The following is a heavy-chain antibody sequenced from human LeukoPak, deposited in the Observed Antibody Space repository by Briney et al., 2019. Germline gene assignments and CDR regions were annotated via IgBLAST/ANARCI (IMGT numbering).Heavy chain of an antibody. V-gene: IGHV1-24*01. CDR2: FDPEDGET. CDR1: GYTLTELS. D-gene: IGHD3-10*01. Sequence: ASVKVSCKVSGYTLTELSMHWVRQAPGKGLEWMGGFDPEDGETIYAQKFQGRVTMTEDTSTDTAYMELSSLRSEDTAVYYCATTPTYYGSGSYYHYYMDVWGKGTTVTVSS. CDR3: ATTPTYYGSGSYYHYYMDV. J-gene: IGHJ6*03.